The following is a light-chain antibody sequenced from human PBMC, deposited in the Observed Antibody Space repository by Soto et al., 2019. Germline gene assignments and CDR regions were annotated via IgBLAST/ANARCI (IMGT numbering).Light chain of an antibody. CDR1: QSVSRDY. Sequence: EIVLTQSPGTLSLSPGERATLSCRASQSVSRDYLAWYRQKPGQAPRLLIYGASSRATGIPDRFSGSGSGTDFTLTISRLEPEDFAVYYCQQYGSSPPWTFGQGTKVDIK. CDR3: QQYGSSPPWT. J-gene: IGKJ1*01. V-gene: IGKV3-20*01. CDR2: GAS.